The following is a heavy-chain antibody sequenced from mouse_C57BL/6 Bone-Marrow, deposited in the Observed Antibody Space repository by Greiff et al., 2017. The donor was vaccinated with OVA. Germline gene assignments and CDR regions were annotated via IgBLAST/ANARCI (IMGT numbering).Heavy chain of an antibody. CDR3: AREVTWGGDY. V-gene: IGHV2-2*01. CDR2: IWSGGST. Sequence: VQLQESGPGLVQPSQSLSITCTVSGFSLTNYGVHWVRQSPGQGLEWLGVIWSGGSTDYNAAFIYRLSISKDNSKSQVVFKMHSLQAADTAIYYCAREVTWGGDYWGQGTTLTVSS. J-gene: IGHJ2*01. D-gene: IGHD2-1*01. CDR1: GFSLTNYG.